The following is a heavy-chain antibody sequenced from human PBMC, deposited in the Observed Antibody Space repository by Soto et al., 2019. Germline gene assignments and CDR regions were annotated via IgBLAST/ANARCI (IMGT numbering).Heavy chain of an antibody. V-gene: IGHV3-23*01. CDR3: AKHRYTGAYAPFDY. CDR1: GFTFSSYV. D-gene: IGHD5-12*01. J-gene: IGHJ4*02. Sequence: EVHLLESGGALVQPGGSLRLSCAASGFTFSSYVMSWVRQAPGKGLEWVSGISSSGGSTYYADSVKGRFTVSRDNXXXXXXXXXXXXXXXXTAIYYCAKHRYTGAYAPFDYWGQGTLVTVSS. CDR2: ISSSGGST.